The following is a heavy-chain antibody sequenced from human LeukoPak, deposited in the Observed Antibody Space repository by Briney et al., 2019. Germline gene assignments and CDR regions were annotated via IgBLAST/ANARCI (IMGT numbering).Heavy chain of an antibody. J-gene: IGHJ6*03. V-gene: IGHV1-69*06. CDR2: IIPIFGTA. D-gene: IGHD6-19*01. Sequence: SVKVSCKASGGTFSSYAISWVRQAPGQGLEWMGGIIPIFGTANYAQKFQGRVTITADKSTSTAYMEQSSLRSEDTALYYCARSGGSGWYFGINSHYYYMDVWGKGTTVTVSS. CDR1: GGTFSSYA. CDR3: ARSGGSGWYFGINSHYYYMDV.